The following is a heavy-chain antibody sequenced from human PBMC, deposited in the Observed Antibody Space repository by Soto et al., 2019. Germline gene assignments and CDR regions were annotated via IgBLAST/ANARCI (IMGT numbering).Heavy chain of an antibody. J-gene: IGHJ4*02. CDR3: AKDGPIAVAVGISYYFDY. V-gene: IGHV3-9*01. Sequence: EVQLVESGGGLVQPGRSLRLSCAASGFTFDDYAMHWVRQAPGKGLEWVSGSSWNSGSIGYADSVKGRFTISRDNAKNSLYLQMNSMRADATALYYCAKDGPIAVAVGISYYFDYWGQGTLVTVSS. D-gene: IGHD6-19*01. CDR2: SSWNSGSI. CDR1: GFTFDDYA.